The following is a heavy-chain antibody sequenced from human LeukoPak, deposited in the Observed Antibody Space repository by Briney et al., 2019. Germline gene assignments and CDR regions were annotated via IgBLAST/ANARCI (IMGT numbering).Heavy chain of an antibody. Sequence: ASVKVSCKASGYTFTSYGISWVRQAPGQGLEWMGXXXXYNGNTNYAQKLQGRVTMTTDTSTSTAYMELRSLRSDDTAVYYCARDRPYCSSTSCYEVIDYWGQGTLVTVSS. J-gene: IGHJ4*02. CDR1: GYTFTSYG. CDR2: XXXYNGNT. D-gene: IGHD2-2*01. V-gene: IGHV1-18*01. CDR3: ARDRPYCSSTSCYEVIDY.